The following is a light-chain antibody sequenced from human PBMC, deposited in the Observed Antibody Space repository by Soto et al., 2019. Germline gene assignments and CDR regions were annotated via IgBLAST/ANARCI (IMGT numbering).Light chain of an antibody. Sequence: EILMTQSPSSVSSSLGDTVTLTCRSSQYIGDLLNWYQQTPGKPPKLLIFGASNLPLGVPSRFSGGGSGTEFTLTITKLEREDFATYYCQESCFVLGTFGRGTRVEL. CDR3: QESCFVLGT. CDR1: QYIGDL. V-gene: IGKV1-39*01. J-gene: IGKJ1*01. CDR2: GAS.